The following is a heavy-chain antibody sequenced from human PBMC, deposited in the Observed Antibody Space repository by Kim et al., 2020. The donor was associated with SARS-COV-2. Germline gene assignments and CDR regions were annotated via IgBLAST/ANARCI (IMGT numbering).Heavy chain of an antibody. J-gene: IGHJ3*01. D-gene: IGHD1-26*01. Sequence: GGSLRLSCEASGITFSRYSMNWVRQAPGKGLEWVSSISTTSSYIYYADSVKGRFTISRDNAKNSLYLLMNSLRADDTAVYYCAREGDGPPTKCRWGAFD. CDR1: GITFSRYS. CDR3: AREGDGPPTKCRWGAFD. V-gene: IGHV3-21*01. CDR2: ISTTSSYI.